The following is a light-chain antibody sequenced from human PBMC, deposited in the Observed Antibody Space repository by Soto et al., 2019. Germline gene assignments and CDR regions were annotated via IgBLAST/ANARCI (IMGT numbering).Light chain of an antibody. CDR1: SSNIGARHD. Sequence: QAVVTQSPSVSAAPGQGVTISCTGSSSNIGARHDVHWYQQLPGRAPKPLIYGNSNRPSGVPDRFSVSRSGTSVSLAITGLQADDEADYYCQSYDNEVNGLYVFGTGTKLTVL. CDR3: QSYDNEVNGLYV. CDR2: GNS. V-gene: IGLV1-40*01. J-gene: IGLJ1*01.